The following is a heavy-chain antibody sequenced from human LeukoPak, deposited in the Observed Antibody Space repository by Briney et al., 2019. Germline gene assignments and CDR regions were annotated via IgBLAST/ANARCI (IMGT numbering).Heavy chain of an antibody. CDR2: ISSSGSSK. CDR1: GFTFSSYE. V-gene: IGHV3-48*03. Sequence: GGSLRLSCAASGFTFSSYEMNWVRQAPGKGLEWVSDISSSGSSKYYADSVKGRFTISRDNAKNSLYLQMNSLRAEDTAVYYCAELGITMIGGVWGKGTTVTISS. J-gene: IGHJ6*04. D-gene: IGHD3-10*02. CDR3: AELGITMIGGV.